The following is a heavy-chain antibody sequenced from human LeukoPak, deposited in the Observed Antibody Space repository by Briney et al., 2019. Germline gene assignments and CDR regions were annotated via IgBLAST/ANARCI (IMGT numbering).Heavy chain of an antibody. J-gene: IGHJ6*02. CDR2: IYTSGST. D-gene: IGHD2-2*01. CDR1: GGSISSYY. Sequence: PETLSLTCTVSGGSISSYYWSWIRQPAGKRLEWIGRIYTSGSTNYNPSLKSRVTMSVDTSKNQFSLKLSSVTAADTAVYYCARTVLDSIVVVPQYYYGMDVWGQGTTVTVSS. V-gene: IGHV4-4*07. CDR3: ARTVLDSIVVVPQYYYGMDV.